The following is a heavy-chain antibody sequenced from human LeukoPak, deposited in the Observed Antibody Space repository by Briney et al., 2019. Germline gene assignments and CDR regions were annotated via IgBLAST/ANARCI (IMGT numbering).Heavy chain of an antibody. CDR1: GLTFSSYA. CDR3: VKDGAAAGTLFLFGY. J-gene: IGHJ4*02. D-gene: IGHD6-13*01. Sequence: PGGSLRLSCSASGLTFSSYAMHWVRQAPGKGLEYVSAISSNGGSTYYADSVKGRFTISRDNSKNTLYLQMSSLRAEDTAVYYCVKDGAAAGTLFLFGYWGQGTLVTVSS. V-gene: IGHV3-64D*09. CDR2: ISSNGGST.